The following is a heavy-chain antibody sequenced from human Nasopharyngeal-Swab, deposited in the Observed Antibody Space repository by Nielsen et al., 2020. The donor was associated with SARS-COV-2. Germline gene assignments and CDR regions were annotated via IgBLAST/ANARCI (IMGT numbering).Heavy chain of an antibody. CDR3: AKDPDSRAG. J-gene: IGHJ4*02. CDR1: GFTFSSYG. Sequence: GGSLRLSCAASGFTFSSYGMHWVRQAPGKGLEWVAVISYDGSNKYYADSVKGRSTISRDNSMNTLYLQMNSLRGEDTAVYYCAKDPDSRAGWGQGTLVTVSS. D-gene: IGHD6-13*01. V-gene: IGHV3-30*18. CDR2: ISYDGSNK.